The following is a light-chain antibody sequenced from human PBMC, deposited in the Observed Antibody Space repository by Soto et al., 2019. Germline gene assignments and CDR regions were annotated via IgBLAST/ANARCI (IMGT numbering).Light chain of an antibody. CDR2: AGS. Sequence: DIQMTQSPSSVSASVGDRVIITCRASQGVNSWLAWYQQKPGKAPKLLIYAGSSLKSGVPSRFSGSKSGTELTLAISSLQPEDFATYYCQQANSCPITFGQGTRLEIK. V-gene: IGKV1-12*01. CDR1: QGVNSW. J-gene: IGKJ5*01. CDR3: QQANSCPIT.